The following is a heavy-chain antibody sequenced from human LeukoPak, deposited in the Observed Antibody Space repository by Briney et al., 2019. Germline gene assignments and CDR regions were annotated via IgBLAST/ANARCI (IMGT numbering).Heavy chain of an antibody. CDR3: AKDLIAYYALLPYYYGMDV. D-gene: IGHD2/OR15-2a*01. CDR1: GFTFSSYA. CDR2: ISGSGGST. V-gene: IGHV3-23*01. Sequence: GGSLRLSCAASGFTFSSYAMSWVRQAPGKGQEWVSAISGSGGSTYYADSVKGRFTISRDNSKNTLYLQMNSLRAEDTAVYYCAKDLIAYYALLPYYYGMDVWGQGTTVTVSS. J-gene: IGHJ6*02.